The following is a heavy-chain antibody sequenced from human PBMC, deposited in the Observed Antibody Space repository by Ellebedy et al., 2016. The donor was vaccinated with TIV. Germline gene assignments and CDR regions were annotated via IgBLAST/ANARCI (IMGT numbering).Heavy chain of an antibody. CDR3: ARLIGGTCQCAFDI. V-gene: IGHV3-23*01. Sequence: GESLKISCAASGFTFSNYAMSWVRQAPGKGLEWVSGISGSGGSTYYAESVKGRFTISRDNAKNSLYLQMNSLRAEDTAVYYCARLIGGTCQCAFDIWGQGTMVTVSS. CDR2: ISGSGGST. CDR1: GFTFSNYA. D-gene: IGHD2-15*01. J-gene: IGHJ3*02.